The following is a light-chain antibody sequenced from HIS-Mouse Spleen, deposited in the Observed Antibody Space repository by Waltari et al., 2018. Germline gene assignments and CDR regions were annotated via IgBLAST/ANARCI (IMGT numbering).Light chain of an antibody. CDR1: NIGSKS. Sequence: SYVLTQPPSVSVAPGKTARITCGGNNIGSKSVHWYQQKPGQAPVLGVCDDSDRPSGITERLSGSNSGNTATVTSSRVEAGYEADYCCRVWDSSSGHVVLGGGTKLTVL. CDR3: RVWDSSSGHVV. J-gene: IGLJ2*01. V-gene: IGLV3-21*03. CDR2: DDS.